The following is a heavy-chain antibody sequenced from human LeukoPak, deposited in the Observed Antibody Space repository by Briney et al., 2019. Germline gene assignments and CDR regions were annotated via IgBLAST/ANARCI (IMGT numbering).Heavy chain of an antibody. D-gene: IGHD2-2*01. Sequence: SETLSLTCTVSGGSISSSSYYWGWIRQPPGKGLEWIGSIYHSGSTYYNPSLKTRVTMSVDTSKNQFSLKLSSVTAADTAVYYCARLYLRDHCSSTSCYGLYFDYWGQGTLVTVSS. J-gene: IGHJ4*02. CDR1: GGSISSSSYY. CDR3: ARLYLRDHCSSTSCYGLYFDY. CDR2: IYHSGST. V-gene: IGHV4-39*07.